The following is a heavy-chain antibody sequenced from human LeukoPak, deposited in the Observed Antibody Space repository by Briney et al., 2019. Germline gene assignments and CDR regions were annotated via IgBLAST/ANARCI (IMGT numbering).Heavy chain of an antibody. D-gene: IGHD3-22*01. V-gene: IGHV1-46*01. Sequence: ASVKVSCKASGGTFSSYAISWVRQAPGQGLEWMGIINPSGGSTTYAQKFQGRLTMTRDTSTSTVYMELRSLRSEDTAVYYCARDYYESSGYLDEWGQGTLVTISS. CDR1: GGTFSSYA. CDR2: INPSGGST. J-gene: IGHJ4*02. CDR3: ARDYYESSGYLDE.